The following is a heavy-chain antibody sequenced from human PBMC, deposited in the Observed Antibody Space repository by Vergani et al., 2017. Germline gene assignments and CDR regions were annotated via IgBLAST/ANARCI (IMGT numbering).Heavy chain of an antibody. V-gene: IGHV3-23*01. CDR1: GFTFSACP. D-gene: IGHD3-22*01. CDR2: ISARYPST. Sequence: EVQLLQSGGGVIQPGGSVRLSCAASGFTFSACPMTCVLQAPGKGLEWVSAISARYPSTYYADSVKGRFTISRDNSKNMLYLQMNSLRAEDTAVYYCARLSYDTTPDLQGGYDCWGQGTLVSVSS. J-gene: IGHJ4*02. CDR3: ARLSYDTTPDLQGGYDC.